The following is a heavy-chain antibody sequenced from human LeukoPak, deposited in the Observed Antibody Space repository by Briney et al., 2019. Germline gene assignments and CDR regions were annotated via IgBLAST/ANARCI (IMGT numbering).Heavy chain of an antibody. V-gene: IGHV3-7*01. CDR2: INQDGSEK. Sequence: GGSLRLSCAASGFTFRSYWMNWVRQAPGRGLEWVVNINQDGSEKHSVDSVRGRFTISRDNAKNSLYLQMNSLRAEDTAVYYCARGLLEWFGESRGAFDIWGQGTMVTVSS. CDR3: ARGLLEWFGESRGAFDI. J-gene: IGHJ3*02. D-gene: IGHD3-10*01. CDR1: GFTFRSYW.